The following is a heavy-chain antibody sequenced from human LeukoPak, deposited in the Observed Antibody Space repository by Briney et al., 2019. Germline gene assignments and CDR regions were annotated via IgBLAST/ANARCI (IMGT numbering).Heavy chain of an antibody. V-gene: IGHV1-69*13. J-gene: IGHJ4*02. CDR2: IIPIFGTA. D-gene: IGHD5-24*01. CDR3: ARVGVEMPPSPLDY. CDR1: GGTFISYA. Sequence: SVKVSCKASGGTFISYAISWVRQAPGQGLEWMGGIIPIFGTANYAQKFQGRVTITADESTSTAYMELSSLRSEDTAVYYCARVGVEMPPSPLDYWGQGTLVTVSS.